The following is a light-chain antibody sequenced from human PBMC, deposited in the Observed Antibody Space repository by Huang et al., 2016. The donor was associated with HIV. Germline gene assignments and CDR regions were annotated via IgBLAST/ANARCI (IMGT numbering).Light chain of an antibody. CDR3: QQSYITLT. Sequence: DIQLTQSPSSLSASVGDRVTISCRASQSNTHSVNWYQQKPGKAPKLLIYGASSLQGGDPARFSGSGSGTDFTLTSNSLQPEDFATYYCQQSYITLTFGGGTKVEIK. J-gene: IGKJ4*01. V-gene: IGKV1-39*01. CDR1: QSNTHS. CDR2: GAS.